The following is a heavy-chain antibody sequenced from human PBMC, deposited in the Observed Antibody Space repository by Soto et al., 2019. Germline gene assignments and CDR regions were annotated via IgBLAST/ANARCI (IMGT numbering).Heavy chain of an antibody. J-gene: IGHJ4*02. CDR1: GFTLSRYS. V-gene: IGHV3-48*02. CDR2: IDSTSATI. D-gene: IGHD5-12*01. Sequence: EVQLVESGGGLVQPGGSLRVSCAASGFTLSRYSMNWVRQAPGRGLEWLSYIDSTSATIYYAESVKGRFIISRDNAKNSLYLQMNRLRDEDTAMYYCARGGVATIFGDSWGQGTLVTVSS. CDR3: ARGGVATIFGDS.